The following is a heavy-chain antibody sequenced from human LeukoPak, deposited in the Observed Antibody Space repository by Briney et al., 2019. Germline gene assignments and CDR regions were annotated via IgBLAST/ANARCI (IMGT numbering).Heavy chain of an antibody. CDR3: ARSLSGCHFDY. D-gene: IGHD1-26*01. J-gene: IGHJ4*02. Sequence: GGSLRLSCAASGFSFSGYSMNWVRQAPGKGLEWVSYISSSGTTIYYGDSMKGRFTVSRDNAKNSLSLQMNSLRAEDTAVYYCARSLSGCHFDYWGQGTLVTVSS. V-gene: IGHV3-48*01. CDR1: GFSFSGYS. CDR2: ISSSGTTI.